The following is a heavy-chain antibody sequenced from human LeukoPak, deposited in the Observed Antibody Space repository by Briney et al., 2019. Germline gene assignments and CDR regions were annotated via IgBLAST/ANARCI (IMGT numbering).Heavy chain of an antibody. D-gene: IGHD1-26*01. Sequence: GGSLRLSCAVFGVTVSSNYMSWVRQAPGKGLEWVSVLYGGGTTYYADSVKGRFTISRDNSKNTLSLQMSSLRAEDTAVYYCARAYYSGSYYRLDYWGQGTLVTVSS. J-gene: IGHJ4*02. CDR3: ARAYYSGSYYRLDY. CDR2: LYGGGTT. V-gene: IGHV3-53*01. CDR1: GVTVSSNY.